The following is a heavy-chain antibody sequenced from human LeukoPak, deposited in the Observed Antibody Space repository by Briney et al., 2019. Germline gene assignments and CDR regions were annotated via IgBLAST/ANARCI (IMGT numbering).Heavy chain of an antibody. J-gene: IGHJ4*02. D-gene: IGHD6-13*01. Sequence: PGGSLRLSCAVSGFTFSSYAMNWVRQAPGRGLEWVSTISGSGSGTYYADSVKGRFTISRDNSKNTMSLQMDSLRGEDTAVYYCARDPRTSSTSRNYFESWGQGTLVTVSS. CDR2: ISGSGSGT. CDR3: ARDPRTSSTSRNYFES. CDR1: GFTFSSYA. V-gene: IGHV3-23*01.